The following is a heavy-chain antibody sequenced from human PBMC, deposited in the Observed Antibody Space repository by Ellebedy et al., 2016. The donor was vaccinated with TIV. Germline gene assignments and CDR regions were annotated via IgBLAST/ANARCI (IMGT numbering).Heavy chain of an antibody. J-gene: IGHJ4*02. CDR2: ISGDGGST. Sequence: GGSLRLXXAPSGFTSRNFFMSWVRQTPGKGLEWVSTISGDGGSTYFADSVKGRFTISRDNSKNTMYLQMNSLRADDTAVYYCRQGHYADYWGQGTLVTVSS. CDR1: GFTSRNFF. V-gene: IGHV3-23*01. CDR3: RQGHYADY.